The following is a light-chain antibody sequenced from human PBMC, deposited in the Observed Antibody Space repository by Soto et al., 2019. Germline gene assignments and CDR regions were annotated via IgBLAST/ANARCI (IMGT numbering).Light chain of an antibody. Sequence: DIQMTQSPSTLSASVGDRVTITCRASQSISSWLAWYQQKPGKAPKLLIYKASNVESGVPSRFSGSGSGTEFTLTISSLQPDVFATYYCQQYNSYPLTFGLGTQVDIK. CDR2: KAS. CDR3: QQYNSYPLT. CDR1: QSISSW. V-gene: IGKV1-5*03. J-gene: IGKJ3*01.